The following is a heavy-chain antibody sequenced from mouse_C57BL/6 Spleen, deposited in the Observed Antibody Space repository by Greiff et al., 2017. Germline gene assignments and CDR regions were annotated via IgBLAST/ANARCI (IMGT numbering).Heavy chain of an antibody. CDR3: ARKGLSAMDY. CDR1: GYSITSGYY. V-gene: IGHV3-6*01. Sequence: VQLQQSGPGLVKPSQSLSLTCSVTGYSITSGYYWNWIRQFPGNKLEWMGYISYDGSNNYNPSLKNRISITRDTSKNQFFLKLNSVTTEDTATYYCARKGLSAMDYWGQGTSVTVSS. J-gene: IGHJ4*01. CDR2: ISYDGSN.